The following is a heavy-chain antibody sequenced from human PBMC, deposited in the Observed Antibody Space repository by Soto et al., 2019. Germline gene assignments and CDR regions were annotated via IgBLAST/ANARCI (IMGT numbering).Heavy chain of an antibody. CDR3: ASGGDGYNGNAFDI. V-gene: IGHV4-30-4*01. J-gene: IGHJ3*02. CDR1: GGSISSGDYY. Sequence: QVQLQESGPGLVKPSQTLSLTCTVSGGSISSGDYYWSWIRQPPGKGLEWIGYIYYSRSTYYNPSLKSRVTISVDTSKNQSYLKLSSVTAAATAVYYCASGGDGYNGNAFDIWGQGTMVTVSS. D-gene: IGHD3-16*01. CDR2: IYYSRST.